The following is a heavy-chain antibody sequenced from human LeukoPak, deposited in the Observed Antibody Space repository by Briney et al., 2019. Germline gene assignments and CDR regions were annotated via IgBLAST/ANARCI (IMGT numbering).Heavy chain of an antibody. CDR3: ARAITGTTYYFDY. D-gene: IGHD1-7*01. Sequence: SETLSLTCTVSGGSISSYYWSWIRQPPGKGLEWIGYISYSGSTNYNPFLKSRVTISVDTSKNQFSLKPSSVTAADTAVYYCARAITGTTYYFDYWGQGTLVTVSS. J-gene: IGHJ4*02. CDR2: ISYSGST. CDR1: GGSISSYY. V-gene: IGHV4-59*01.